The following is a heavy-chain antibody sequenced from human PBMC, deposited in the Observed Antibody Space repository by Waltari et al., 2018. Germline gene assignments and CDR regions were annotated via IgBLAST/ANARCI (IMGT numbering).Heavy chain of an antibody. CDR1: GGSFSGYY. V-gene: IGHV4-34*01. CDR2: INHGGST. D-gene: IGHD1-7*01. Sequence: QVQLQQWGAGLLKPSETLSLTCAVYGGSFSGYYWSWIRQPPGKGLEWIGEINHGGSTNYNPSLKSRVTISVDTSKNQFSLKLSSVTAADTAVYYCARWGGGTGTTPEYFQHWGQGTLVTVSS. J-gene: IGHJ1*01. CDR3: ARWGGGTGTTPEYFQH.